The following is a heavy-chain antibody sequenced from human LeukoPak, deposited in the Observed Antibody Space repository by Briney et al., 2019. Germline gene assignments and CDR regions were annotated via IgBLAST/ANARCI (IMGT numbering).Heavy chain of an antibody. J-gene: IGHJ6*02. CDR2: VSGRGDAT. D-gene: IGHD2-15*01. Sequence: GGSLRLSCAASGSTFNNYAMTWVRQAPGKGLEWVSAVSGRGDATYYADSVKGRFTISRDDSKNTLYLQMNSLRAEDTAVYHCAKAPPAATNYYYGMDVWGQGTTVTVSS. CDR1: GSTFNNYA. CDR3: AKAPPAATNYYYGMDV. V-gene: IGHV3-23*01.